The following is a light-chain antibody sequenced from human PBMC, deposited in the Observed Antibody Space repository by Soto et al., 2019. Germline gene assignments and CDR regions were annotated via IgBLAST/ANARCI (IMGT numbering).Light chain of an antibody. V-gene: IGKV3-11*01. J-gene: IGKJ4*01. CDR2: DTS. CDR1: QSVSSY. CDR3: QQRSNWPWT. Sequence: EIVLTQSPATLSLSLGERATLSCRASQSVSSYLAWYQQKPGQAPRLLIYDTSNRATGIPARFSGSGSGTDFTLTISSLEPEDFAVYYCQQRSNWPWTFGGGTKVEIK.